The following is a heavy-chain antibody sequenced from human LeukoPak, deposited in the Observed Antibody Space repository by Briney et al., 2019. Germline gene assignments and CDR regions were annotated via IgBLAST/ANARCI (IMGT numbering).Heavy chain of an antibody. J-gene: IGHJ4*02. D-gene: IGHD1-14*01. V-gene: IGHV3-53*01. Sequence: GGSLRLSCVASGFAVGSNYMSWVRQAPGKGLEWVSLIYSGGAIRYADSVKGRFTISRDSSRNTLFLQMNDLTVEDTARYYCARRPGNWGQGILVTVSS. CDR1: GFAVGSNY. CDR3: ARRPGN. CDR2: IYSGGAI.